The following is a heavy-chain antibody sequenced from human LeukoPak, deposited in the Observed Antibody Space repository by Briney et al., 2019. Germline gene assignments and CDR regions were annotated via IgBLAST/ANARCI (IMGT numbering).Heavy chain of an antibody. CDR1: GFTFSSYW. CDR3: AKTPRFGEFPYYFDY. Sequence: GGSLRLSCAASGFTFSSYWMHWVRQVPGKGLVWVSRIKSDGSTTTYADSVKGRFTISRDNAKNSLYLQMNSLRAEDTALYYCAKTPRFGEFPYYFDYWGQGTLVTVSS. V-gene: IGHV3-74*01. D-gene: IGHD3-10*01. J-gene: IGHJ4*02. CDR2: IKSDGSTT.